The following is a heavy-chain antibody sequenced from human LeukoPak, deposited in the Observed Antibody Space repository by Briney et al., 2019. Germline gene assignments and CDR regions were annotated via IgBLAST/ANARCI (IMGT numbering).Heavy chain of an antibody. CDR2: IYYSGST. Sequence: SETLSLTCTVSGGSISSGGYSWSWIRQHPGKGLEWIGYIYYSGSTYYNPSLKSRVTISVDTSKNQFSLKLSSVTAADTAVYYCARSIAAAGIDYWGQGTLVTVSS. CDR3: ARSIAAAGIDY. D-gene: IGHD6-13*01. J-gene: IGHJ4*02. V-gene: IGHV4-31*03. CDR1: GGSISSGGYS.